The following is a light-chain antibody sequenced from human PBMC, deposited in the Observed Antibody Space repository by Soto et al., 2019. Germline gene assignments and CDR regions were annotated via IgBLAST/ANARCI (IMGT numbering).Light chain of an antibody. Sequence: QAVVTQPPSASGTPGQRVTISCSGSSSNIGSNYVYWYQQLPGTAPKLLIYRNNQRPSGVPDRFSGSKSGTSASLAISGLRSEDEADYYCAAWDDSLSGFYVFGTGTKLTVL. CDR1: SSNIGSNY. CDR2: RNN. CDR3: AAWDDSLSGFYV. V-gene: IGLV1-47*01. J-gene: IGLJ1*01.